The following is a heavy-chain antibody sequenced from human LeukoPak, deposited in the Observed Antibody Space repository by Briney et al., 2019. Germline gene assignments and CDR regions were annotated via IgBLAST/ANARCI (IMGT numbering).Heavy chain of an antibody. CDR2: IRSKAYGGTT. V-gene: IGHV3-49*04. CDR3: TRFREVVPAAITGWFDP. Sequence: GRSLRLSCTASGFTFGDYAMGWVRQAPGKGLEWVGFIRSKAYGGTTEYAASVKGRFTISRDDSKSIAYLQMNSLKTEDTAVYYCTRFREVVPAAITGWFDPWGQGTLVTVSS. CDR1: GFTFGDYA. D-gene: IGHD2-2*02. J-gene: IGHJ5*02.